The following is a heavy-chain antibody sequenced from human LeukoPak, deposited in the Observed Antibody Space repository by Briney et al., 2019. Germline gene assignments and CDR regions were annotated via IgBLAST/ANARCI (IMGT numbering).Heavy chain of an antibody. CDR3: AKPYRVIRNAFDI. J-gene: IGHJ3*02. CDR1: GFTFSSYS. CDR2: ISSSSSYI. Sequence: GGSLRLSCAASGFTFSSYSMNWVRQAPGKGLKWVSSISSSSSYIYYADSVKGRFTISRDNSQNTLYLQMNSLRVEDTAVYYCAKPYRVIRNAFDIWGQGTQVTVSS. V-gene: IGHV3-21*04. D-gene: IGHD3-22*01.